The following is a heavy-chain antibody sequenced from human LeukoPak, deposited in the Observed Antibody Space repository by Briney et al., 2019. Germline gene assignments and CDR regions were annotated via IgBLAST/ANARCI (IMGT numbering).Heavy chain of an antibody. CDR2: ISSSSSTI. D-gene: IGHD3-9*01. V-gene: IGHV3-48*01. CDR3: AREYYDILTGYGTKWYGAFDI. J-gene: IGHJ3*02. CDR1: GFTFSSYS. Sequence: QSGGSLRLSCAASGFTFSSYSMNWVRQAPGKGLEWVSYISSSSSTIYYADSVKGRFTISRDNAKNSLYLQMNSLRAEDTAVYYCAREYYDILTGYGTKWYGAFDIWGQGTMVTVSS.